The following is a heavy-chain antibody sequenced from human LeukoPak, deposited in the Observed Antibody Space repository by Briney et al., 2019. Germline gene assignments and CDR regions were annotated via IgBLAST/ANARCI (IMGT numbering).Heavy chain of an antibody. V-gene: IGHV4-34*01. D-gene: IGHD3-10*01. CDR2: INHSGST. CDR3: ARLLFAVRSGSYFFDY. J-gene: IGHJ4*02. CDR1: GGSVSDYY. Sequence: SETLSLTCTISGGSVSDYYWSWIRQSPGKGLEWIGEINHSGSTNYNPSLKSRVTISVDTSKNQFSLKLSSVTAADTAVYYCARLLFAVRSGSYFFDYWGQGTLVTVSS.